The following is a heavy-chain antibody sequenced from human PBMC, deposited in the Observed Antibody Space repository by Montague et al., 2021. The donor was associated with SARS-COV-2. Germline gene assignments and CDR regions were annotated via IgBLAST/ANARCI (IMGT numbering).Heavy chain of an antibody. V-gene: IGHV3-48*02. J-gene: IGHJ6*02. CDR2: ISSSSSTL. D-gene: IGHD5-18*01. Sequence: SLRLSCAASGITFTSYCRNWVRQAPGKGLEWVSYISSSSSTLYYADSVKGRFTTSRDNAKYSLYLQMYSLRDEDTAVYYCARDLGMVPAMIYYYYYGMDXWGQGTTVTVSS. CDR1: GITFTSYC. CDR3: ARDLGMVPAMIYYYYYGMDX.